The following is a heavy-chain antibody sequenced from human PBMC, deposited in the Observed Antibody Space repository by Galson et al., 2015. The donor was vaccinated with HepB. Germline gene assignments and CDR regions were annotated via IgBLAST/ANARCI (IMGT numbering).Heavy chain of an antibody. V-gene: IGHV4-34*01. J-gene: IGHJ6*03. CDR3: ARGDVGVTIFGVVDFSVYYMDV. CDR2: INLSGST. CDR1: GGSFSGYY. Sequence: SETLSLTCAVYGGSFSGYYWSWIRQPPGKGLEWIGEINLSGSTNYNPSLKSRVTISVDTSKNQFSLKLSSVTAADTAVYYCARGDVGVTIFGVVDFSVYYMDVWGKGTTVTVSS. D-gene: IGHD3-3*01.